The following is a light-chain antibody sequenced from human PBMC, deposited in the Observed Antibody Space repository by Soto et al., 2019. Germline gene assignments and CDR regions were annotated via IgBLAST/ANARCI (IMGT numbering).Light chain of an antibody. CDR3: QQYNNWRT. J-gene: IGKJ1*01. CDR2: AAS. Sequence: EIVLAQFPGTVCFSPGERATLCCRASQSVSNTYLAWYQQKPGQAPRLLIYAASTRAAGVPARFSGSGSETEFTLTISSLQSEDFAVYYCQQYNNWRTFGQGTKVDIK. CDR1: QSVSNTY. V-gene: IGKV3-15*01.